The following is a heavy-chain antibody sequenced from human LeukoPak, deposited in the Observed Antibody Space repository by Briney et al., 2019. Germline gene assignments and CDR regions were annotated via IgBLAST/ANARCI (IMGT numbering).Heavy chain of an antibody. J-gene: IGHJ4*02. D-gene: IGHD2-15*01. CDR1: GSTFSYYW. V-gene: IGHV3-7*01. CDR2: VKQDGSEN. Sequence: GGSLRLSCAASGSTFSYYWMSWVRQAPGTGLEWAANVKQDGSENYYVDSVKGRFTISGDNAKNSVYLQMNSLRGEDTAVYYCARDRRPTVYGGLDSWGQGTLVTVSS. CDR3: ARDRRPTVYGGLDS.